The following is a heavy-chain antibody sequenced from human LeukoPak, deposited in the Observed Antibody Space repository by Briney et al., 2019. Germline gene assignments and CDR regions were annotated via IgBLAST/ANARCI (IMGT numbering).Heavy chain of an antibody. CDR2: IKSKTDGGTT. V-gene: IGHV3-15*01. J-gene: IGHJ4*02. Sequence: RQAXGKXLEWVGRIKSKTDGGTTDYAAPGKGRFTISRDDSKNTLYLPMNSLKTEDTAVYYCTTDPSPYWGQGTLVTVSS. CDR3: TTDPSPY.